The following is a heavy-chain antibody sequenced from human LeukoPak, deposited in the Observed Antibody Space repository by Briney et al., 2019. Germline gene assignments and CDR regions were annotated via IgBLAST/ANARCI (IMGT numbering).Heavy chain of an antibody. D-gene: IGHD4-23*01. CDR3: ARLGGPPYYYGMDV. Sequence: SETLSLTCTVSGGSISSYYWSWIRQPPGKGLEWIGYIYYSGSTNYNPSLKSRVTISVDTSKNQLSLKLSSVTAADTAVYYCARLGGPPYYYGMDVWGQGTTVTVSS. V-gene: IGHV4-59*08. J-gene: IGHJ6*02. CDR2: IYYSGST. CDR1: GGSISSYY.